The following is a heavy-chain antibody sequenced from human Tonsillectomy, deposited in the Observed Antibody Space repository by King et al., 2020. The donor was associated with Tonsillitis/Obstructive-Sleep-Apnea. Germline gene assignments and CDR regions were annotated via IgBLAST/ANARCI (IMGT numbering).Heavy chain of an antibody. Sequence: VQLVESGGGLVKPGGSLRLSCAASGFTFSDYYMSWIRQAPGKGLEWVSYISSSSSYTKYADSVKGRFTISRDNAKNSLYLQMNSLRAEDTAVYYCARDQNYEDYFDHWGQGTLVTVSS. CDR3: ARDQNYEDYFDH. CDR2: ISSSSSYT. CDR1: GFTFSDYY. D-gene: IGHD1-7*01. J-gene: IGHJ4*02. V-gene: IGHV3-11*06.